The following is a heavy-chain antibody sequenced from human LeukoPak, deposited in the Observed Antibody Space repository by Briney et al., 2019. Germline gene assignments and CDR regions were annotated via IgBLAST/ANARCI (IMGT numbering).Heavy chain of an antibody. Sequence: GRSLRLSCAASGFTFSSYAMHWVRQAPGEGLEWVAVISYDGSNKYYADSVKGRSTISRDNSKNTLYLQMNSLRAEDTAVYYCASIFREPWGQGTLVTVSS. CDR3: ASIFREP. CDR2: ISYDGSNK. D-gene: IGHD3-10*01. CDR1: GFTFSSYA. J-gene: IGHJ5*02. V-gene: IGHV3-30-3*01.